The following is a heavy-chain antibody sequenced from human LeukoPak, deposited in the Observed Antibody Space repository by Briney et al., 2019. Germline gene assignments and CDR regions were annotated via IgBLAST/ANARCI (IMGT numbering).Heavy chain of an antibody. V-gene: IGHV1-2*02. CDR1: GYTFTGYF. CDR2: INPNSGDT. Sequence: ASVKVSCKTSGYTFTGYFMHWARQAPGQGLQWMGWINPNSGDTNYAQKLQGRVTMTTDTSTSTAYMELRSLRSDDTAVYYCAREGSGSYYLSYFDYWGQGTLVTVSS. J-gene: IGHJ4*02. D-gene: IGHD3-10*01. CDR3: AREGSGSYYLSYFDY.